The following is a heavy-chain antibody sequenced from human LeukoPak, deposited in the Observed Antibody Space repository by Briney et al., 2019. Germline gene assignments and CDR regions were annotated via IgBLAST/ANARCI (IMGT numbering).Heavy chain of an antibody. V-gene: IGHV4-59*01. J-gene: IGHJ5*02. CDR2: IYYSGST. CDR3: ARSSSYYDSFWFDP. CDR1: GGSISSYY. Sequence: SETLSLTCTVSGGSISSYYWSWIRQPPGKGLEWIGYIYYSGSTNYNPSLKSRVAISVDTSKNQFSLKLSSVTAADPAVYYCARSSSYYDSFWFDPWGQGTLVTVSS. D-gene: IGHD3-22*01.